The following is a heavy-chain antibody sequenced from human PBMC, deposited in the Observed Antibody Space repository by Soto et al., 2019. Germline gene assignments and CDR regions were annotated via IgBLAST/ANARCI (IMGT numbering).Heavy chain of an antibody. Sequence: WWSLRLSCSASGFTFSGSAMHWFRQASGKGLEWVGRIRSKANSYATAYAVSVKGRFTISRDDSRNTAYLQMNSLKTEDTAVYYCARGVYDFWSGHPKGLDYWGQGTVVTVSS. V-gene: IGHV3-73*01. J-gene: IGHJ4*02. D-gene: IGHD3-3*01. CDR2: IRSKANSYAT. CDR3: ARGVYDFWSGHPKGLDY. CDR1: GFTFSGSA.